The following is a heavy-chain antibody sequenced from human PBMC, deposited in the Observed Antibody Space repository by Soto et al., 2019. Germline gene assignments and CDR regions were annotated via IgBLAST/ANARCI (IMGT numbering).Heavy chain of an antibody. Sequence: GGSLRLSCAASGFTFSSYAMSWVRQAPGKGLEWVSAISGSGGSTYYADSVKGRFTISRDNSKNTLYLQMNSLRAEDTAVYYCAKGYPITIFGVVIISGYFDYWGQGTLVTVSS. J-gene: IGHJ4*02. CDR1: GFTFSSYA. CDR2: ISGSGGST. D-gene: IGHD3-3*01. V-gene: IGHV3-23*01. CDR3: AKGYPITIFGVVIISGYFDY.